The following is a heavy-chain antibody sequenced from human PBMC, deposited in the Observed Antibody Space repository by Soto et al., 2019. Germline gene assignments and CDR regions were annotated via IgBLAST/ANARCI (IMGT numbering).Heavy chain of an antibody. D-gene: IGHD3-10*01. J-gene: IGHJ4*02. V-gene: IGHV3-72*01. CDR1: GFTFSDHY. CDR2: SKNKADSYTT. CDR3: TVWGSGNDFGAA. Sequence: EVQLVESGGGLVQPGGSLRLSCAASGFTFSDHYMDWVRQAPGKGLEWVGRSKNKADSYTTEYAASGKGRFTLSRDGSKNSLFLQMNSLKTEDTAVYYCTVWGSGNDFGAAWGQGILVTVSS.